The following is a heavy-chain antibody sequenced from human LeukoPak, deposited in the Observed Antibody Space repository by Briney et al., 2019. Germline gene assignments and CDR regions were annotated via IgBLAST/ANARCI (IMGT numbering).Heavy chain of an antibody. CDR1: GFTFSSYG. Sequence: GGSLRLSCAASGFTFSSYGMHWVRQAPGKGLEWVAVISYDGSNKYYADSVKGRFTISRDNSKNTLYLQMNSLRAEDTAVYYCATVTVSPDYWGQGTLVTVSS. D-gene: IGHD1-14*01. V-gene: IGHV3-30*03. J-gene: IGHJ4*02. CDR3: ATVTVSPDY. CDR2: ISYDGSNK.